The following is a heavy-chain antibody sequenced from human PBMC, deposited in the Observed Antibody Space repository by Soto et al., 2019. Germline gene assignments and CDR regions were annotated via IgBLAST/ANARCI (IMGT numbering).Heavy chain of an antibody. CDR1: GFSLSTSGVG. D-gene: IGHD3-10*01. V-gene: IGHV2-5*02. Sequence: QITLKESGPTLVKPTQTLTLTCAFSGFSLSTSGVGVGWIRQPPGKALEWLALIYWDDDKRYSPSLKSRLTITKDTSKNQVVLTMTNMDPVDTATYYCAHSNSRSYYNLPGGFDPWGQGTLVTVSS. CDR3: AHSNSRSYYNLPGGFDP. J-gene: IGHJ5*02. CDR2: IYWDDDK.